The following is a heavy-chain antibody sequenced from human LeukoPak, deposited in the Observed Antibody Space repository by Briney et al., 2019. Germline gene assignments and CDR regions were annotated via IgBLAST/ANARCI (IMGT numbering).Heavy chain of an antibody. D-gene: IGHD2-15*01. CDR1: GFTFNHFG. CDR3: ATDCTLGNCYNL. Sequence: AGGSLRLSCAGSGFTFNHFGMTWVRQAPGKGLEWVTFIPNDESSKLYADSVRGRFTISRDNSKNTVYLQMNSLGSEDTATYYCATDCTLGNCYNLWGQGTQVTVSS. J-gene: IGHJ4*02. V-gene: IGHV3-30*02. CDR2: IPNDESSK.